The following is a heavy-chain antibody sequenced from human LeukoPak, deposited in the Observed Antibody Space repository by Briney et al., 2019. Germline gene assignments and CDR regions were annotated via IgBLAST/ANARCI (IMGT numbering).Heavy chain of an antibody. CDR3: ARESPTTVTYFDY. CDR1: GLTFTSNH. V-gene: IGHV3-66*01. CDR2: TYSGGTT. D-gene: IGHD4-17*01. J-gene: IGHJ4*02. Sequence: GGSLRLSCAASGLTFTSNHMTWVRQAPGKGLEWVSVTYSGGTTFYADSVKGRFTSSRDNSENTLYLQMNSLRVEDTAVYYCARESPTTVTYFDYWGQGTLVTVSS.